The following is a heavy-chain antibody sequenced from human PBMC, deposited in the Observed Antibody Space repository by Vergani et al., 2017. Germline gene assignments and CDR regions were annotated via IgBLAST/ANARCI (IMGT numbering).Heavy chain of an antibody. CDR3: ARDTYCSSTSCLWALDY. CDR1: GFTFSSYG. J-gene: IGHJ4*02. CDR2: IWYDGSNK. Sequence: QVQLVESGGGVVQPGRSLRLSCAASGFTFSSYGMHWVRQAPGKGLDWVAVIWYDGSNKCYADSVKGRFTISRDNSKNTLYLQMNSLRAEDTAVYYCARDTYCSSTSCLWALDYWGQGTLVTFSS. D-gene: IGHD2-2*01. V-gene: IGHV3-33*01.